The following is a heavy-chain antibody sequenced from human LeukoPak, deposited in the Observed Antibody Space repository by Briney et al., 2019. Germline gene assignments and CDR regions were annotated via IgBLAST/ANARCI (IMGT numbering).Heavy chain of an antibody. CDR2: IYYSGST. CDR3: ARVHGDYFDY. CDR1: GGSISSGGYS. D-gene: IGHD4-17*01. Sequence: PSQTLSLTCAVSGGSISSGGYSWSWIRQPPGKGLEWIGYIYYSGSTYYNPSLKSRVTISVDTSKNQFSLKLSSVTAADTAVYYCARVHGDYFDYWGQGTLVTVSS. J-gene: IGHJ4*02. V-gene: IGHV4-30-2*03.